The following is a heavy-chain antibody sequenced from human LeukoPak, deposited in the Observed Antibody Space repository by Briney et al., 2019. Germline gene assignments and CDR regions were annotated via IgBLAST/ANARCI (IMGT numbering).Heavy chain of an antibody. Sequence: ASVKVSCKASGYTFTSYYMHWVRQAPGQGLEWMGIINPSGGSTSYAQKFQGRVTMTRDTSTSTVYMELSRLRSDDTAVYYCARDLKSLAFDYWGQGTLVTVSS. CDR3: ARDLKSLAFDY. D-gene: IGHD1-1*01. CDR2: INPSGGST. J-gene: IGHJ4*02. CDR1: GYTFTSYY. V-gene: IGHV1-46*01.